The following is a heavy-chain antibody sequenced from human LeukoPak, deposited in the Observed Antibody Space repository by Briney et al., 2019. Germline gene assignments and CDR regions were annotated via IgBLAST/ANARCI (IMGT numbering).Heavy chain of an antibody. Sequence: HGESLKISCKGSGYSFTSYWIAWVRQMPGKGLEWMGIIYPGDSDTRYSPSFQGQVTISADKSISTAYLRWSSLKATDTAMYYCARQGSYFDYWAQGTLVTVSS. CDR2: IYPGDSDT. J-gene: IGHJ4*02. CDR3: ARQGSYFDY. V-gene: IGHV5-51*01. CDR1: GYSFTSYW.